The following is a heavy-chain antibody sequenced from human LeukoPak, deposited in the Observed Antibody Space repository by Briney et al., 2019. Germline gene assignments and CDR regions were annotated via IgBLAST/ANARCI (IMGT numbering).Heavy chain of an antibody. J-gene: IGHJ5*02. V-gene: IGHV3-33*06. Sequence: GGSLRLSCAASGFTFSSYGMHWVRQAPGKGLEWVAVIWYDGSNKYYADSVKGRFTISRDNSKNTLYLQMNSLRAEDTAVYYCAKDYWAKYSSGFPAHLPGTWGQGNLVTVSS. CDR3: AKDYWAKYSSGFPAHLPGT. CDR1: GFTFSSYG. CDR2: IWYDGSNK. D-gene: IGHD6-19*01.